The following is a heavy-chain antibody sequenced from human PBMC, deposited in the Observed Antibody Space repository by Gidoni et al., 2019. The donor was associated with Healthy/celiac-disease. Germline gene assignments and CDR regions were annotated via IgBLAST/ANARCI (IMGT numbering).Heavy chain of an antibody. V-gene: IGHV3-23*01. CDR3: AKEMAYRSSGYYFLDY. J-gene: IGHJ4*02. D-gene: IGHD3-22*01. CDR1: GFTFSSYA. Sequence: EVQLLESGGGLVQPGGSLRLPCSASGFTFSSYARSWARQAPGKGLEWVSAISGSGGSTYYADSVKGRFTISRDNSKNTLYLQMNSLRAEDTAVYYCAKEMAYRSSGYYFLDYWGQGTLVTVSS. CDR2: ISGSGGST.